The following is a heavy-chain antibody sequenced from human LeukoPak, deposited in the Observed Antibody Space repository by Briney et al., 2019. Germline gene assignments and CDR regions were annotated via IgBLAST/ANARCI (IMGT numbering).Heavy chain of an antibody. D-gene: IGHD2-2*01. V-gene: IGHV4-38-2*02. Sequence: SETLSLTCTVSGYSISSGYYWSWIRQPPGKGLEWIGEINHSGSTNYNPSLKSRVTISVDTSKNQFSLKLSSVTAADTAVYYCARKGGLYCSSTSCTKHSRAFDIWGQGTMVTVSS. CDR1: GYSISSGYY. CDR2: INHSGST. CDR3: ARKGGLYCSSTSCTKHSRAFDI. J-gene: IGHJ3*02.